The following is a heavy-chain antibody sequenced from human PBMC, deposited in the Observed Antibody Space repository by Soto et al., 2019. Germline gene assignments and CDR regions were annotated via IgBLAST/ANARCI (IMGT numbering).Heavy chain of an antibody. CDR2: IYYSGST. V-gene: IGHV4-31*03. CDR1: GGSISSGGYY. CDR3: ARKAGSWFDP. Sequence: SETQSLTCPVSGGSISSGGYYWSWIRQHPGKGLEWIGYIYYSGSTYYNPSLKSRVTISVDTSKNQFSLKLSSVTAADTAVYYCARKAGSWFDPWGQGTLVTVST. J-gene: IGHJ5*02.